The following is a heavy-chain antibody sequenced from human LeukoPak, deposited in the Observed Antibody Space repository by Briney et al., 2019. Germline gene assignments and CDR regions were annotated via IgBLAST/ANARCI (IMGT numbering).Heavy chain of an antibody. Sequence: GRSLRLSCTASGFTFGDYAMSWVRQAPGKGREWVGFIRSKAYGGTTEYAASVKGRFTISRDDSKSIAYVQMNSLKTEDTAVYYCYSGGYSFDYWGQGTLVTVSS. CDR2: IRSKAYGGTT. D-gene: IGHD3-22*01. CDR3: YSGGYSFDY. V-gene: IGHV3-49*04. J-gene: IGHJ4*02. CDR1: GFTFGDYA.